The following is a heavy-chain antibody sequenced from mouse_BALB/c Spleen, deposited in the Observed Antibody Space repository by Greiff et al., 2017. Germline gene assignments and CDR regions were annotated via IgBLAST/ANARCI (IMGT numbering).Heavy chain of an antibody. CDR2: ISSGGSYT. CDR3: TRQASIYYGNYFSY. CDR1: GFTFSSYT. Sequence: EVKLVESGGGLVKPGGSLKLSCAASGFTFSSYTMSWVRQTPEKRLEWVATISSGGSYTYYPDSVKGRFTISSDNAKNTLYLQMSSLKSEDTAMYYCTRQASIYYGNYFSYWGQGTTLTVSS. D-gene: IGHD2-1*01. J-gene: IGHJ2*01. V-gene: IGHV5-6-4*01.